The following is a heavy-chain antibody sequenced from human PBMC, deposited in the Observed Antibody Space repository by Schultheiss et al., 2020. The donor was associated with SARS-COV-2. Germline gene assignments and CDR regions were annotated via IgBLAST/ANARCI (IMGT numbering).Heavy chain of an antibody. CDR3: AGGRGGSSEYGMDV. CDR1: GYSISSGYY. Sequence: SETLSLTCAVSGYSISSGYYWGWIRQPPGKGLEWIGYIYYSGSTNYNPSLKSRVTISVDTSKNHFSLKLSYVTAANTAVYYCAGGRGGSSEYGMDVWGQGTTVTVSS. J-gene: IGHJ6*02. V-gene: IGHV4-38-2*01. CDR2: IYYSGST. D-gene: IGHD2-15*01.